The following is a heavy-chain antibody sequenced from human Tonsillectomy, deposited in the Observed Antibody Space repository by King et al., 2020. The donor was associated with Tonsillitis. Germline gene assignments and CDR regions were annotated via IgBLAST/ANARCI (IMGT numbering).Heavy chain of an antibody. D-gene: IGHD1-1*01. Sequence: VQLVQSGGGLVKPGGSLRLSCAASGFTFSDFYMTWIRQAPGKGLEWVSYISSSGSTIYYADSVKGRFTISRDNAKNSLDLQMNSLRVEDTAVYYCARERAPSSRQLFDPWGQGTLVTVSS. CDR1: GFTFSDFY. V-gene: IGHV3-11*01. CDR3: ARERAPSSRQLFDP. J-gene: IGHJ5*02. CDR2: ISSSGSTI.